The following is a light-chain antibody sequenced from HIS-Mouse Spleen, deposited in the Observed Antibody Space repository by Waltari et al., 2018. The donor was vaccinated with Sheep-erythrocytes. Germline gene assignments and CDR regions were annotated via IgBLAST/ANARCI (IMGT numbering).Light chain of an antibody. V-gene: IGLV2-8*01. J-gene: IGLJ3*02. Sequence: QSALTQPPSASGSPGQSVTISCTGTSSDVGGYNYVSWYQQHPGNAPKLMIYEVSKRRSGVPDRFSGSKSGNTASLTVSGLQAEDEADYYCSSYAGSNNWVFGGGTKLTVL. CDR2: EVS. CDR3: SSYAGSNNWV. CDR1: SSDVGGYNY.